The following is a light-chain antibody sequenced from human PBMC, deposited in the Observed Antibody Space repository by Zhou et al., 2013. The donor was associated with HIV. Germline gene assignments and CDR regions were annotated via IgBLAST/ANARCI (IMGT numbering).Light chain of an antibody. CDR3: QQSFSTPWT. V-gene: IGKV1-39*01. Sequence: EIQMTQSPSSLSASVGDRVTITCRASQSISSYLNWYQVKPGRAPNLLISGASVLQSGVPLRFSGWASGTDFTLTISDLQPEDLATYICQQSFSTPWTFGQGTKVEIK. J-gene: IGKJ1*01. CDR1: QSISSY. CDR2: GAS.